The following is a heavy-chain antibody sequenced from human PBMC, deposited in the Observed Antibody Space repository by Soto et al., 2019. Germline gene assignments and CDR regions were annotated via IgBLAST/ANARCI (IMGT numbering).Heavy chain of an antibody. V-gene: IGHV1-18*04. Sequence: APMEFLRKTSGNTFRNFAIRWGRPAPGQGLEWMGWVSPYNGNANDTEKFQGRVSMTTDTSTTTAYMELTSLTSDDTAIYYCARAISLIMAAPAYWGQGTLVPFSS. D-gene: IGHD2-8*01. J-gene: IGHJ4*02. CDR1: GNTFRNFA. CDR3: ARAISLIMAAPAY. CDR2: VSPYNGNA.